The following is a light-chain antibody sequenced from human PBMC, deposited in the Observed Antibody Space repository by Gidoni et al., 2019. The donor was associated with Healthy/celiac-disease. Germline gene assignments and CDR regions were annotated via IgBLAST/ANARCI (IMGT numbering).Light chain of an antibody. CDR2: AAA. V-gene: IGKV1-27*01. CDR3: QKYYRAPFT. CDR1: QGISNY. J-gene: IGKJ3*01. Sequence: DIQMTQSPSSLSASVGYRVTITCRASQGISNYLAWYQQKPVNVPNLLISAAATLQSGVPSRFSGSGSGTDFPLTISSLQPEDVATYYCQKYYRAPFTFGPGTKVDIK.